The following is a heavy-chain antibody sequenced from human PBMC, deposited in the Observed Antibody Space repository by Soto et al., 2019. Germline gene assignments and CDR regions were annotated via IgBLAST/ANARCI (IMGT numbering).Heavy chain of an antibody. CDR1: RFTFSAYE. Sequence: HPGGSLRLSCAASRFTFSAYEMHWFRQAPGKGLGWVSYISTSGSTVYYADSVKGRFTVSRDNTRNSLYLQMDSLRDEDTALYYCVRYCGTTLCNGVATRTFDYWGQGTLVTVSS. J-gene: IGHJ4*02. V-gene: IGHV3-48*03. CDR2: ISTSGSTV. CDR3: VRYCGTTLCNGVATRTFDY. D-gene: IGHD5-12*01.